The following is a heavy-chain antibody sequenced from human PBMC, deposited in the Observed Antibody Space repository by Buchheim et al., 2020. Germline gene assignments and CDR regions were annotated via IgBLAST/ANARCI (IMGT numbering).Heavy chain of an antibody. D-gene: IGHD5-18*01. CDR3: ARGPGGYSYGYFEYYYMDV. Sequence: EVQLVESGGGLVKPGGSLRLSCAASGFTFSSYSMNWVRQAPGKGLEWVSSISSSSSYIYYADSVKGRFTISRDNAKNSLYLQMNSLRAEDTAVYYCARGPGGYSYGYFEYYYMDVWGKGTT. J-gene: IGHJ6*03. CDR2: ISSSSSYI. CDR1: GFTFSSYS. V-gene: IGHV3-21*01.